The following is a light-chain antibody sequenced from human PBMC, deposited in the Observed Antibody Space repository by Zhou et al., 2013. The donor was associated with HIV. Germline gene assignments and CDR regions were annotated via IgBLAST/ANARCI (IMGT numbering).Light chain of an antibody. CDR3: QHYNGYST. V-gene: IGKV1-5*03. CDR2: QAS. CDR1: QSIYKW. J-gene: IGKJ1*01. Sequence: DIQMTQSPSTLSASVGDRVTITCRASQSIYKWLAWYQQKPGQAPKLLIYQASDLESGVPSRFSGSGSGTQFTLTISSLQPDDFATYYCQHYNGYSTFGQGTKVEI.